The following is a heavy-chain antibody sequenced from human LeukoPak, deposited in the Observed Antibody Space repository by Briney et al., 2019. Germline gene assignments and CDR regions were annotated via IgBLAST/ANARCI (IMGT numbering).Heavy chain of an antibody. J-gene: IGHJ6*02. CDR3: ARGSASFHDFWSGYWSHDYGMDV. CDR2: IYYSGST. Sequence: SETLSLTCTVSGGSISSGGYYWSWTRQHPGQGLEWIGYIYYSGSTYYNPSLKSRVTISVDTSKNQFSLKLSSVTAADTAVYYCARGSASFHDFWSGYWSHDYGMDVWGQGTTVTVSS. V-gene: IGHV4-31*03. CDR1: GGSISSGGYY. D-gene: IGHD3-3*01.